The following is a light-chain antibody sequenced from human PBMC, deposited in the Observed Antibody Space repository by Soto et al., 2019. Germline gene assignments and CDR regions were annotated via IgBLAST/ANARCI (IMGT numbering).Light chain of an antibody. Sequence: PGERVPLSCRASQSVSSNFLAWYQQKPGQAPMLLIYGASNRAAGIPDRFSGSGSGTDFTLTISRLEPEDFAIYYCHQFNSSPRTFGQGTKVDIK. J-gene: IGKJ1*01. CDR2: GAS. V-gene: IGKV3-20*01. CDR3: HQFNSSPRT. CDR1: QSVSSNF.